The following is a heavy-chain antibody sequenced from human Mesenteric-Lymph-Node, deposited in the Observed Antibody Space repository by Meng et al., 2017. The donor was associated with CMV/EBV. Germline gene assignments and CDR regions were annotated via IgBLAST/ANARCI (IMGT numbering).Heavy chain of an antibody. Sequence: LYCAASEFNFRSYWMHWVRQAPGKGLMWVSRINSDGSGTTYADSVKGRFTISRDNAKNTLYLQMNSLRAEDTAVYYCARGNAHAFDYWGQGTLVTVSS. CDR1: EFNFRSYW. V-gene: IGHV3-74*01. CDR2: INSDGSGT. CDR3: ARGNAHAFDY. D-gene: IGHD1-1*01. J-gene: IGHJ4*02.